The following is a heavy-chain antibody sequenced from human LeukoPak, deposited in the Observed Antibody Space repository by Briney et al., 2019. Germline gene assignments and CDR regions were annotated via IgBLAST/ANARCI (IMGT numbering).Heavy chain of an antibody. CDR3: ARVSRYYGSGN. J-gene: IGHJ4*02. Sequence: SETLSLTCTVSGGSISSSSYYWGWIRQPPGKGLEWIGEINHSGSTNYNPSLKSRVTISVDTSKNQFSLKLSSVTAADTAVYYCARVSRYYGSGNWGQGTLVTVSS. V-gene: IGHV4-39*07. CDR2: INHSGST. CDR1: GGSISSSSYY. D-gene: IGHD3-10*01.